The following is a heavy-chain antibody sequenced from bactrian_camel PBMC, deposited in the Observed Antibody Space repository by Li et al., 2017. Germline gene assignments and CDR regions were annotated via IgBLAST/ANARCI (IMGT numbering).Heavy chain of an antibody. Sequence: CAVGGATFSSYFMGWFRQAPGKERQGVAIIATGANSTYYTGSVMGRFTISQDNAKNALFLQMTSLKPEDTARYYCAADPWCTEQYADRRYWGQGTQVTVS. CDR2: IATGANST. CDR3: AADPWCTEQYADRRY. D-gene: IGHD1*01. J-gene: IGHJ4*01. V-gene: IGHV3S29*01. CDR1: GATFSSYF.